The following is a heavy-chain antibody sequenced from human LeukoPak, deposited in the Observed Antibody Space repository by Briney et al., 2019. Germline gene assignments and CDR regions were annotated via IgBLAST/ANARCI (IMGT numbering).Heavy chain of an antibody. CDR2: IYYSGSI. Sequence: SETLSLTCTVSGGSISSSSYYWGWIRQPPGKGLEWIGSIYYSGSIYYNPSLKSRVTISVDRSKNQLSLKLSSVTAADTAVYYCAREGGRDIVVVPAAMGIDYWGQGTLVTVSS. D-gene: IGHD2-2*01. CDR1: GGSISSSSYY. J-gene: IGHJ4*02. V-gene: IGHV4-39*07. CDR3: AREGGRDIVVVPAAMGIDY.